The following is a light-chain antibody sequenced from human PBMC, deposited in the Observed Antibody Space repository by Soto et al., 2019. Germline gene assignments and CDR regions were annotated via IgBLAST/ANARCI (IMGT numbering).Light chain of an antibody. Sequence: QSVLTQPASVSGSPGQSIAISCTGTSSDVGGYNWVSWYQQHPGKAPKLIVYDVRNRPSGVSDRFSGYKSGNTASLTISGLQAEEEADYYCSSYTSSYSVVFGGGTKVTVL. CDR2: DVR. J-gene: IGLJ2*01. V-gene: IGLV2-14*03. CDR1: SSDVGGYNW. CDR3: SSYTSSYSVV.